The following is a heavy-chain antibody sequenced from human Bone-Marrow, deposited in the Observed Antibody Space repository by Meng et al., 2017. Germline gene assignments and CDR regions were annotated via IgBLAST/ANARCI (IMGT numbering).Heavy chain of an antibody. D-gene: IGHD6-13*01. J-gene: IGHJ4*02. Sequence: VKSGGGVKHPVASVKVPCKPSGYKFPDYWLHWVRRAPGQGLEWMGRIDPKSGDTHYAQRFQGRVTMTGDTSISTAYMELSGLRSDDTAMYYCARDEDISAAGKLFGDYWGQGTLVTVSS. CDR1: GYKFPDYW. CDR3: ARDEDISAAGKLFGDY. CDR2: IDPKSGDT. V-gene: IGHV1-2*06.